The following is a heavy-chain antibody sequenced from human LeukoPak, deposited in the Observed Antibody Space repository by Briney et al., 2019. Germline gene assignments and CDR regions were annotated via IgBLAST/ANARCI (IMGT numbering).Heavy chain of an antibody. Sequence: SETLSLTCTVSGGSIGYNYWNWIRQSPERGLEWIGYISSSGSIDYTPSLRSRVTMSLDTSKNHLSLNLRSVSAADTAIYYCARYDHTNYLAYWGQGILVTVSS. J-gene: IGHJ4*02. CDR2: ISSSGSI. V-gene: IGHV4-59*13. CDR3: ARYDHTNYLAY. CDR1: GGSIGYNY. D-gene: IGHD1-14*01.